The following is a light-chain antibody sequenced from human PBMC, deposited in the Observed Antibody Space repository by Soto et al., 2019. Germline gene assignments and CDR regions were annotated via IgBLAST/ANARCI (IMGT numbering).Light chain of an antibody. CDR2: LNN. V-gene: IGLV1-44*01. CDR3: ATWDDSLNGVV. CDR1: SSNIGTNT. Sequence: QSVLTQPPSASGTPGQRVTLSCSGSSSNIGTNTVNWYQQLPGTAPKLLIYLNNQRPSGVPDRFSGSKSGTSTSLAISGLQSEEEADYYCATWDDSLNGVVFGGGTKLTVL. J-gene: IGLJ2*01.